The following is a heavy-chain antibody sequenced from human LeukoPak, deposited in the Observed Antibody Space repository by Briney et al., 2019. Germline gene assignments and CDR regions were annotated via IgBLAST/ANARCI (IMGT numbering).Heavy chain of an antibody. J-gene: IGHJ4*02. CDR2: ISAYNGNT. CDR3: ARVGAVAGTHPLRY. Sequence: ASVKVSCKASGYTFTGYYMRWVRQAPGQGLEWMGWISAYNGNTNYAQKLQGRVTMTTDTSTSTAYMELRSLRSDDTAVYYCARVGAVAGTHPLRYWGQGTLVTVSS. D-gene: IGHD6-19*01. V-gene: IGHV1-18*04. CDR1: GYTFTGYY.